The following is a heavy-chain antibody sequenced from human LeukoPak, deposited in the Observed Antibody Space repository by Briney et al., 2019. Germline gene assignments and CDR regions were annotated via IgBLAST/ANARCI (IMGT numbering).Heavy chain of an antibody. D-gene: IGHD3-10*01. CDR2: ISYHGDIT. J-gene: IGHJ4*02. CDR3: ARDSTYYYDSGSSGPHYFDF. V-gene: IGHV3-30*01. CDR1: GFAFSSYA. Sequence: PGGSLRLSCAASGFAFSSYAMHWVRQAPGKGLEWVALISYHGDITYYADSVKGRFTLSRDNSKTTLFLQLNSLRAEVTAVYYCARDSTYYYDSGSSGPHYFDFWGQGTLVTVSS.